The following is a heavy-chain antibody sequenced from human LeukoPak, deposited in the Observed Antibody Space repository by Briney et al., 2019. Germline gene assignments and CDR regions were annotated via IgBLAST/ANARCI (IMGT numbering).Heavy chain of an antibody. CDR3: ARRLGHTSLYNFGLSLDP. Sequence: ASVKVSCKASGYSCTDHYMHWVRQAPGQGLDWMGWINPNNGGTTYGKSFQGRVTMTRDTSLSTAYMELSRLTSDDTAVYYCARRLGHTSLYNFGLSLDPWGQGTLVTVSS. J-gene: IGHJ5*02. CDR1: GYSCTDHY. CDR2: INPNNGGT. V-gene: IGHV1-2*02. D-gene: IGHD1-20*01.